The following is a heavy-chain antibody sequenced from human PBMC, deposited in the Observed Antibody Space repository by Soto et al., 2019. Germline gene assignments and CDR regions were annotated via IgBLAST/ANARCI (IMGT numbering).Heavy chain of an antibody. Sequence: PGGSLRLSCAASGFTFSSYAMSWVRQAPGKGLEWVSAISGSGGSTYYADSVKGRFTISRDNSKNTLYLQMNSLRAEDTAVYYCAKDQGGRIAVAGTRSSSLTNDYWGQGTLVTVSS. J-gene: IGHJ4*02. V-gene: IGHV3-23*01. D-gene: IGHD6-19*01. CDR3: AKDQGGRIAVAGTRSSSLTNDY. CDR2: ISGSGGST. CDR1: GFTFSSYA.